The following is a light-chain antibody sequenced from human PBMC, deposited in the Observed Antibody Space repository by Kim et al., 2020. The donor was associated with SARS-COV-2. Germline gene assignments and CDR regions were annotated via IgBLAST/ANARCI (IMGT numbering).Light chain of an antibody. CDR1: QTINNK. CDR3: QQSNDWPPLT. Sequence: SPGERATPSCRASQTINNKLVWYQQNPGQAPRLLIYDATTRATGVPARFIGSGSETDFTLTISSLQSEDFAVYYCQQSNDWPPLTFGQGTKVDIK. V-gene: IGKV3-15*01. J-gene: IGKJ1*01. CDR2: DAT.